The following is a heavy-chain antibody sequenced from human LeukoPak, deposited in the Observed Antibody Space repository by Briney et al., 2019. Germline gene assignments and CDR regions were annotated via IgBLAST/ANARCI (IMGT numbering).Heavy chain of an antibody. J-gene: IGHJ5*02. Sequence: PSETLSLTCTVSGYSISSGYYWGWIRQPPGKGLEWIGSIYHSGSTYYNPSLKSRVTISVDTSKNQFSLKLSSVTAADTAVYYCARDSRVAVAGTLSFDPWGQGTLVTVSS. V-gene: IGHV4-38-2*02. CDR1: GYSISSGYY. CDR2: IYHSGST. CDR3: ARDSRVAVAGTLSFDP. D-gene: IGHD6-19*01.